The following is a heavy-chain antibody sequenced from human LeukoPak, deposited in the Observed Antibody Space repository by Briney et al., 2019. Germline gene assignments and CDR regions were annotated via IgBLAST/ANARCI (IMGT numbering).Heavy chain of an antibody. CDR1: GFTYSSFA. J-gene: IGHJ4*02. D-gene: IGHD3-22*01. CDR2: IYYSGST. CDR3: ARAPATYDSSGYQVRGAFDY. V-gene: IGHV4-59*12. Sequence: PGGSLRLSCAASGFTYSSFAMSWVRQAPGKGLEWIGYIYYSGSTNYNPSLKSRVTISVDTSKNQFSLKLSSVTAADTAVYYCARAPATYDSSGYQVRGAFDYWGQGTLVTVSS.